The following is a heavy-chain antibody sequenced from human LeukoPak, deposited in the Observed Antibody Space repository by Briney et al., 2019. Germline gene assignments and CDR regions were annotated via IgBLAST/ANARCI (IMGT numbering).Heavy chain of an antibody. CDR1: GFTFSSYA. Sequence: GGSLRLSCAASGFTFSSYAMSWVRQAPGKGLEWVSAISGSGGSTYYADSVKGRFTISRDNSKNTLYLQMNSLSAEDTAVYYCAKGVCSSTSCGAFDIWGQGTMVTVSS. CDR2: ISGSGGST. CDR3: AKGVCSSTSCGAFDI. D-gene: IGHD2-2*01. J-gene: IGHJ3*02. V-gene: IGHV3-23*01.